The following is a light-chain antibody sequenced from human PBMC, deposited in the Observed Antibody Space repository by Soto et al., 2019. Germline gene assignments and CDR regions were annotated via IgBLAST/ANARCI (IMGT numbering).Light chain of an antibody. CDR3: CSYAGSSTSVV. CDR2: EGS. CDR1: SSDVGSYNL. Sequence: QSALTQPASVSGSPGQSITISCTGTSSDVGSYNLVSWYQQHPGKAPKLMIYEGSKRPSGVSNRFSGSKSGNTASLTISGLQAEEDADYYCCSYAGSSTSVVFGGGTKLTVL. J-gene: IGLJ2*01. V-gene: IGLV2-23*01.